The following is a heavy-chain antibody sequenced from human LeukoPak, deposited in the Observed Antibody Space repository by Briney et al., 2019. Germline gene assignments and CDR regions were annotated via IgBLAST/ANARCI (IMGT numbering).Heavy chain of an antibody. V-gene: IGHV4-59*01. D-gene: IGHD6-6*01. CDR1: GGSISSYY. CDR2: IYYSGST. Sequence: SETLSLTCTVSGGSISSYYWSWIRQPPGKGLEWIGYIYYSGSTNYNPSLKSRVTISVDTSKNQFSLKLSSVTAADTAVYYCARVTSSSYYFDYWGQGTLVTVSS. CDR3: ARVTSSSYYFDY. J-gene: IGHJ4*02.